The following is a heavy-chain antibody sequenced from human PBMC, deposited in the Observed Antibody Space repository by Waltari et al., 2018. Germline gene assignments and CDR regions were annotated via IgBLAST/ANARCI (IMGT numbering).Heavy chain of an antibody. D-gene: IGHD6-19*01. J-gene: IGHJ4*02. V-gene: IGHV3-30*01. CDR2: ISYDGSNK. Sequence: QVQLVESGGGVVQPGRSLRLSCAASGFTFSSYAMHWVRQAPGKGLEWVAVISYDGSNKYYADSVKSRFTISRDNSKNTLYLQMNSLRAEDTAVYYCARGQWLVLSYFDYWGQGTLVTVSS. CDR3: ARGQWLVLSYFDY. CDR1: GFTFSSYA.